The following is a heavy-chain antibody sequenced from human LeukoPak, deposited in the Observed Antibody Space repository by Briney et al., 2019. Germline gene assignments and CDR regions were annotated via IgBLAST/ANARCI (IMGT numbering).Heavy chain of an antibody. CDR3: ARGSTSDWPLEY. Sequence: GASVKVSCKASGYTFIKYAIHWVRQAPGQRLDWMGWINAHNGDTKYSQKFQGRVAITRDTSASIVYMELSTLRFGDTAVYYCARGSTSDWPLEYWGRGILVTVSS. CDR1: GYTFIKYA. V-gene: IGHV1-3*01. CDR2: INAHNGDT. D-gene: IGHD2-21*02. J-gene: IGHJ4*02.